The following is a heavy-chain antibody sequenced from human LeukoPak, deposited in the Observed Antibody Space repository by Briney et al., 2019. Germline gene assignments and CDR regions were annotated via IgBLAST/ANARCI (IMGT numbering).Heavy chain of an antibody. CDR1: GFTFSNYA. CDR2: ISASGGST. D-gene: IGHD4-17*01. Sequence: GGSLRLSCAASGFTFSNYAMSWVRQAPGKGLGWVSTISASGGSTYYADSVKGRFTISRDNSKNTLYLQMNSLRAEDTAVYYCAYGDGEDYWGQGTLVTVSS. V-gene: IGHV3-23*01. J-gene: IGHJ4*02. CDR3: AYGDGEDY.